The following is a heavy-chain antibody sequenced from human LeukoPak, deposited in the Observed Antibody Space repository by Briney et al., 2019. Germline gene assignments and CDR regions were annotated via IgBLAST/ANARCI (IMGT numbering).Heavy chain of an antibody. D-gene: IGHD3-22*01. CDR3: ARSLTGYYDSSGF. CDR2: INPSGGTT. Sequence: VXVSXXXXGXTFXSYYMHWVRQAPXQXLEWMGIINPSGGTTSYAQKFQGRVTMTRDTSTSTIYMELSSLRSEDTAVYYCARSLTGYYDSSGFWGQGTLVTVSS. V-gene: IGHV1-46*01. J-gene: IGHJ4*02. CDR1: GXTFXSYY.